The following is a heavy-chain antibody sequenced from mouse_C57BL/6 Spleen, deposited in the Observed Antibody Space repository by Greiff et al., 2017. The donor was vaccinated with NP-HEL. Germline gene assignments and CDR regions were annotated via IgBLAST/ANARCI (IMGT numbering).Heavy chain of an antibody. J-gene: IGHJ3*01. CDR2: ISSGSSTI. Sequence: EVQGVESGGGLVKPGGSLKLSCAASGFTFSDYGMHWVRQAPEKGLEWVAYISSGSSTIYYADTVKGRFTISRDNAKNTLFLQMTSLRSEDTAMYYCARGDYGNYFPWFAYWGQRTLVTVSA. CDR1: GFTFSDYG. CDR3: ARGDYGNYFPWFAY. D-gene: IGHD2-1*01. V-gene: IGHV5-17*01.